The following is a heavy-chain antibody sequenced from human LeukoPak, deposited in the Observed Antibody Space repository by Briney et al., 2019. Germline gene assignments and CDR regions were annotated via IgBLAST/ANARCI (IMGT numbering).Heavy chain of an antibody. CDR3: ARESGLYYYDSSGEDY. J-gene: IGHJ4*02. Sequence: GGSLRLSCAASGFTFSDYYMTWIRQAPGKGLEWLSYISGRGDNIYYADSVKGRFTISRDNAKNSLYLQMNSLRAEDTAVYYCARESGLYYYDSSGEDYWGQGTLVTVSS. CDR1: GFTFSDYY. D-gene: IGHD3-22*01. V-gene: IGHV3-11*01. CDR2: ISGRGDNI.